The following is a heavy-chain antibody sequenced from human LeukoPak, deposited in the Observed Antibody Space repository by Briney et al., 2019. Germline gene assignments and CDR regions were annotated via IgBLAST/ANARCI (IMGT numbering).Heavy chain of an antibody. CDR3: ARERVRLVGSSRFYVCG. V-gene: IGHV4-31*01. CDR1: GGSISSGDYY. Sequence: SETLSLTCTVSGGSISSGDYYWSWIRQHPRKGLEWIVYIYYSGTNYYNPSLKSQIIISVNTSKNQFSLKLSSVTGAETAMYYCARERVRLVGSSRFYVCGWGQGAMVTVAS. CDR2: IYYSGTN. D-gene: IGHD1-26*01. J-gene: IGHJ4*02.